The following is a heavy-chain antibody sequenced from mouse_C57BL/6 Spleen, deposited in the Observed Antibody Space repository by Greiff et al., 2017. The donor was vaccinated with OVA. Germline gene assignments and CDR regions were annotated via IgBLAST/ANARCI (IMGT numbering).Heavy chain of an antibody. V-gene: IGHV1-26*01. CDR2: INPNNGGT. CDR1: GYTFTDYY. CDR3: AREGDDYSFDY. J-gene: IGHJ2*01. Sequence: EVQLQQSGPELVKPGASVKISCKASGYTFTDYYMNWVKQSHGKSLEWIGDINPNNGGTSYNQKFKGKATLTVDKSSSTAYMELRSLTSEDSAVYYCAREGDDYSFDYWGQGTTLTVSS. D-gene: IGHD2-4*01.